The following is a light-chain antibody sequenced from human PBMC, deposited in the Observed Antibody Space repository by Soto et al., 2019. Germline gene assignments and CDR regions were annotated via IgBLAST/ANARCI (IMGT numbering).Light chain of an antibody. CDR1: QSISSS. CDR3: QQYYNWPPGT. Sequence: EIVLTQSPATLSVSPGERATLSCRASQSISSSLAWYQQQPGQAPRLLIYHASTRAAGIPARFSGSGSGTEFTLTISSLQSEDFAVYYCQQYYNWPPGTFGQGTKVEIK. CDR2: HAS. V-gene: IGKV3-15*01. J-gene: IGKJ1*01.